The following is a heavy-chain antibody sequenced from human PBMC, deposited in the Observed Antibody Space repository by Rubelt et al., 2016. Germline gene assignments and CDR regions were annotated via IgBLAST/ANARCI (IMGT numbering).Heavy chain of an antibody. CDR1: GGSISSGGYY. Sequence: QVQLQESGPGLVKPSQTLSLTCTVSGGSISSGGYYWSWIRQHPGKGLEWIGYIYYSGSTNYNPSLKRRVTISVDTSKNQFSLKLSSVTAADTAVYYCARGGDGYNYYYYWGQGTLVTVSS. J-gene: IGHJ4*02. V-gene: IGHV4-31*03. D-gene: IGHD5-24*01. CDR3: ARGGDGYNYYYY. CDR2: IYYSGST.